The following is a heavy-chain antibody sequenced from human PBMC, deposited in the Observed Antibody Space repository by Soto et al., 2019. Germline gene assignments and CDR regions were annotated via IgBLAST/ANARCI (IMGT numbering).Heavy chain of an antibody. Sequence: GGSLRLSCAASGFTVSSNYMSWVRQAPGKGLEWVSVIYSGGSTYYADSVKGRFTISRDNSKNTLYLQMNSLRAEDTAVYYCARGVEGKGVLSVAFDIWGQGTMVTVSS. CDR3: ARGVEGKGVLSVAFDI. V-gene: IGHV3-66*01. J-gene: IGHJ3*02. D-gene: IGHD2-15*01. CDR1: GFTVSSNY. CDR2: IYSGGST.